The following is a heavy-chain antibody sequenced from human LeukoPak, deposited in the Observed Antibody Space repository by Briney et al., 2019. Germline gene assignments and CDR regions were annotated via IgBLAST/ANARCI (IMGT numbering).Heavy chain of an antibody. J-gene: IGHJ4*02. Sequence: SETLSLTCAVYGGSFSGYYWSWVRQPPGKGLEWIGEINHSGSTNYNPSLKSRVTISVDTSKNQFSLKLSSVTAADTAVYYCARGTVVTSLSNWGQGTLVTVSS. V-gene: IGHV4-34*01. D-gene: IGHD4-23*01. CDR3: ARGTVVTSLSN. CDR1: GGSFSGYY. CDR2: INHSGST.